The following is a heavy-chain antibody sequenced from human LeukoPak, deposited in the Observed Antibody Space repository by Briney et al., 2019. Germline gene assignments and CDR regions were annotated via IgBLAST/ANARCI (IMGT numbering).Heavy chain of an antibody. CDR2: MYYTGST. D-gene: IGHD3-22*01. V-gene: IGHV4-59*08. CDR1: GGSIRSYY. Sequence: SETLSLTCTVSGGSIRSYYWSWIRQPPGKGLEWIGYMYYTGSTNYNPSLKSRVTVSVDTSKNQFSLKVNSVTAADTAVYYCAGTHYDSSGYIEWFDPWGQGTLVTVSS. CDR3: AGTHYDSSGYIEWFDP. J-gene: IGHJ5*02.